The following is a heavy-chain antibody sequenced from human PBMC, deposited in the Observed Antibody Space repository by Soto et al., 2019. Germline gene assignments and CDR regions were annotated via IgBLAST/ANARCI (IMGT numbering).Heavy chain of an antibody. Sequence: QVQLVESGGGVVQPGKSLRLSCAASGFTFSKYGMHWVRQPPGKGLEWVAIIWYDGDKKYYADSVKGRFTISRDNSKKILFWERNSVGGDDTAVYYWAGDWGVGAIYGAALDIGGKGTWVTFSS. D-gene: IGHD1-26*01. CDR3: AGDWGVGAIYGAALDI. V-gene: IGHV3-33*01. CDR1: GFTFSKYG. J-gene: IGHJ3*02. CDR2: IWYDGDKK.